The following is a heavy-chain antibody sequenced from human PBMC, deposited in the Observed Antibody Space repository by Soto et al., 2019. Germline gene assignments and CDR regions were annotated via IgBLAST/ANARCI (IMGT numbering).Heavy chain of an antibody. CDR3: ARDSYYILTNFEWGGDY. Sequence: EVQLVESGGGLVQPGGSLRLSCAASGFTFSSYSMNWVRQAPGKGLEWVSYISSSSSTIYYADSVKGRFTISRDNAKNSLYLQMNSLRAEDTAVYYCARDSYYILTNFEWGGDYWGQGTLVTVSS. J-gene: IGHJ4*02. D-gene: IGHD3-9*01. CDR1: GFTFSSYS. CDR2: ISSSSSTI. V-gene: IGHV3-48*01.